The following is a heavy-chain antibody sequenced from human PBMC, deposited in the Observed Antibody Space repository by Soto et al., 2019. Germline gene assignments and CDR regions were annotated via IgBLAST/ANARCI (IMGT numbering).Heavy chain of an antibody. V-gene: IGHV1-69*13. CDR2: IIPILGTA. CDR1: VRTFSSYA. D-gene: IGHD3-10*01. CDR3: AIDPLPFDYYGSGSSDNYYYYYGMDV. J-gene: IGHJ6*02. Sequence: SVKVSCKASVRTFSSYAISWVRQAPGQGLEWMGGIIPILGTANYAQKFQGRVTITADESTSTAYMELSSLRSEDTAVYYCAIDPLPFDYYGSGSSDNYYYYYGMDVWGQGTTVTVSS.